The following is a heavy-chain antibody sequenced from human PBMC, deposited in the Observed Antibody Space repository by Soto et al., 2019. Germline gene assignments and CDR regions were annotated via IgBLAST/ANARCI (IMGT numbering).Heavy chain of an antibody. V-gene: IGHV1-69*12. Sequence: QVQLVQSGAEVKKPGSSVKVSCKASGGTFSSYAISWVRQAPGQGLEWMGGIIPIFGTANYAQKFQGRVTITADESASTAYMELSSLRYEDTAVYYCARAAGMITFGGVIVHQYGMDVWGQGTTVTVSS. D-gene: IGHD3-16*02. CDR3: ARAAGMITFGGVIVHQYGMDV. CDR2: IIPIFGTA. J-gene: IGHJ6*02. CDR1: GGTFSSYA.